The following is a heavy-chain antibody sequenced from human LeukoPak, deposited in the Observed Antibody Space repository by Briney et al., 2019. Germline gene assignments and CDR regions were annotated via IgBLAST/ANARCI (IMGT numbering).Heavy chain of an antibody. Sequence: TGGSLRLSCAASGFPFSSYWMHWVRQAPGKGLEWVSSISGSGGSTYYADSVKGRFTISRDNSKNTLYLQMNSLRAEDTAVYYCARSISVFGELLGYYFDYWGQGTLVTVSS. CDR1: GFPFSSYW. CDR3: ARSISVFGELLGYYFDY. CDR2: ISGSGGST. J-gene: IGHJ4*02. D-gene: IGHD3-10*01. V-gene: IGHV3-23*01.